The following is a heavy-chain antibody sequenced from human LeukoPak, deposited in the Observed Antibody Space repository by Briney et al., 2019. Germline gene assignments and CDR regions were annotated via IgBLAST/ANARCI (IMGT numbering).Heavy chain of an antibody. D-gene: IGHD3-10*01. V-gene: IGHV1-69*13. CDR3: ARGDTMVRGVQDY. Sequence: SVKVSCKASGGTSSSYAISWVRQAPGQGLEWMGGIIPIFGTANYAQKLQGRVTITADESTSTAYMELSSLRSEDTAVYYCARGDTMVRGVQDYWGQGTLVTVSS. CDR1: GGTSSSYA. CDR2: IIPIFGTA. J-gene: IGHJ4*02.